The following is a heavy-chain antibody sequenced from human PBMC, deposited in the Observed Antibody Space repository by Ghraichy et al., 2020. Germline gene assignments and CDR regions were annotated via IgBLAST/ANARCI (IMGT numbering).Heavy chain of an antibody. CDR1: GGSISSYY. CDR3: ARVVAAVAGAEYFQH. D-gene: IGHD6-19*01. J-gene: IGHJ1*01. Sequence: SETLSLTCTVSGGSISSYYWSWIRQPPGKGLEWIGYIYYSGSTNYNPSLKSRVTISVDTSKNQFSLKLSSVTAADTAVYYCARVVAAVAGAEYFQHWGQGKLVTVSS. CDR2: IYYSGST. V-gene: IGHV4-59*01.